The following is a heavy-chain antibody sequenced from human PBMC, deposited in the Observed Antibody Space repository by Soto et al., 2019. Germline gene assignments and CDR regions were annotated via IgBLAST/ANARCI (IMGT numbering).Heavy chain of an antibody. V-gene: IGHV3-33*01. J-gene: IGHJ4*02. CDR1: GFTFSNYG. D-gene: IGHD6-13*01. Sequence: GGSLRLSCAASGFTFSNYGMHWVRQAPGKGLEWVAVIWYDGSNKYYADSVKGRFTISKDNSKNTLYLQMNSLRAEDTAVYYCARAQYSSRWYPFDYWGQGTLVTVSS. CDR3: ARAQYSSRWYPFDY. CDR2: IWYDGSNK.